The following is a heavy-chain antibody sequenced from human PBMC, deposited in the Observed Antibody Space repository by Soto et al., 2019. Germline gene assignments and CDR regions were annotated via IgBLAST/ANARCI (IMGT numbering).Heavy chain of an antibody. J-gene: IGHJ5*02. CDR1: GDSISRGAYY. V-gene: IGHV4-31*03. Sequence: QVQLQESGPGLVKPSQTLSLTCTVSGDSISRGAYYWTWIRQHPGKGLEWIGYISNSGRTYYNPSXKXRLTISLXXSEXQXSXXXXXVXAXXTXXXXXXXXXXXXXXXFXXXGQGTLVTVSS. CDR2: ISNSGRT. CDR3: XXXXXXXXXXXFXX.